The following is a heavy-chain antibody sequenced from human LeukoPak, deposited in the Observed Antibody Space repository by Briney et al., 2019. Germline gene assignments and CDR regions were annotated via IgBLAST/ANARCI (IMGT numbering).Heavy chain of an antibody. CDR2: IYYSGMT. D-gene: IGHD2-15*01. CDR1: GGSINKNY. CDR3: ARQSVPATPLMPFDI. J-gene: IGHJ3*02. V-gene: IGHV4-59*01. Sequence: PSETLSLTCSVSGGSINKNYWSWIRQPPGKGLEWIGYIYYSGMTNYSPSLKSRVTISVDTSKNQFSLKLSSVTAADTAVYYCARQSVPATPLMPFDIWGQGTMVTVSS.